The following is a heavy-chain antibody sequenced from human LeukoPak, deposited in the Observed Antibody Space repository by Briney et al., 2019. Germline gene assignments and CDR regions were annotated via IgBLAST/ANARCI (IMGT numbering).Heavy chain of an antibody. D-gene: IGHD3-10*01. CDR3: ARALTMAREGVGTIDY. CDR1: GGSISSGGYY. Sequence: SETLSLTCTVSGGSISSGGYYWSWIRQHPGKGLEWIGYIYYSGSTYYNPSLKSRVTISVDTSKNQFSLKLSSVTAADTAVYYCARALTMAREGVGTIDYWGQGTLVTVSS. CDR2: IYYSGST. V-gene: IGHV4-31*03. J-gene: IGHJ4*02.